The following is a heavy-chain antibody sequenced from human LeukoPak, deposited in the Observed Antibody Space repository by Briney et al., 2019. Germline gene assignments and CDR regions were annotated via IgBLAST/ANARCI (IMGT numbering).Heavy chain of an antibody. CDR3: AKDHPRKEQRITMVRDHDAFDI. CDR1: GFTFSRYD. CDR2: IGTAGDT. D-gene: IGHD3-10*01. Sequence: PGGSLRLSCAASGFTFSRYDMYWVRQATGKGLEWVSAIGTAGDTYYPGSVKGRFTISRDNSKNTLYLQMNSLRAEDTAVYYCAKDHPRKEQRITMVRDHDAFDIWGQGTMVTVSS. V-gene: IGHV3-13*01. J-gene: IGHJ3*02.